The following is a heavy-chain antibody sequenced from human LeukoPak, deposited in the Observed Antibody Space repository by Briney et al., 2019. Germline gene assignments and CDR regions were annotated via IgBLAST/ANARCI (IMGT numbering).Heavy chain of an antibody. CDR3: AKDKGYSSSSRGIDY. CDR1: GFTFSSYA. D-gene: IGHD6-6*01. V-gene: IGHV3-23*01. Sequence: GGSLRLSCAASGFTFSSYAMSWVRQAPGKGLEWVSAISGSGGSTYYADSVKGRFTTSRDNSKNTLYLQMNSLRAEDTAVYYCAKDKGYSSSSRGIDYWGQGTLVTVSS. CDR2: ISGSGGST. J-gene: IGHJ4*02.